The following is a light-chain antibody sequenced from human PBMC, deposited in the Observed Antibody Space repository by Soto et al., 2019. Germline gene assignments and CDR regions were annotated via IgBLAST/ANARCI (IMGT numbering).Light chain of an antibody. CDR2: AAS. Sequence: DIQPTQSPSSLSASLGDRDTITCRASQSISSYLNLYQQKPGKAPKLLIYAASSLQSGVPSRFSGSGSGTDFTLTISSLQPEDFATYYCQQSYSTPRTFGQGTKVDI. CDR1: QSISSY. CDR3: QQSYSTPRT. V-gene: IGKV1-39*01. J-gene: IGKJ1*01.